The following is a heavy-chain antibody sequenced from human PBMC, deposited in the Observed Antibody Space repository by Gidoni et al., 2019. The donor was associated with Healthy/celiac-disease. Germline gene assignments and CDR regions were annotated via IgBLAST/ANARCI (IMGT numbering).Heavy chain of an antibody. Sequence: YGGSFSGYYWSWIRQPPGKGLEWIGEINHSGSTNYNPSLKSRVTISVDTSKNQFSLKLSSVTAADTAVYYCARGTPPRIAVARGYFQHWGQGTLVTVSS. CDR1: GGSFSGYY. CDR3: ARGTPPRIAVARGYFQH. D-gene: IGHD6-19*01. V-gene: IGHV4-34*01. J-gene: IGHJ1*01. CDR2: INHSGST.